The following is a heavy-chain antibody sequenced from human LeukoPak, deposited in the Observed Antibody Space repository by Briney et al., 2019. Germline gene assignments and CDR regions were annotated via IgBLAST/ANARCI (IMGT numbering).Heavy chain of an antibody. CDR3: AKDAFDI. Sequence: GSLRLSCAASGFTFSSYSMNWVRQAPGKGLEWVSSISSSSSYIYYADSVKGRFTISRDNSKNTLHLQMNSLRAEDTAVYYCAKDAFDIWGQGTMVTVSS. V-gene: IGHV3-21*04. J-gene: IGHJ3*02. CDR2: ISSSSSYI. CDR1: GFTFSSYS.